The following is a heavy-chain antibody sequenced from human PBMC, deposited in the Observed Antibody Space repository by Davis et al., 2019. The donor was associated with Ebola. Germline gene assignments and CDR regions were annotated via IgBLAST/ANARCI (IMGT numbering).Heavy chain of an antibody. CDR3: TRALGS. D-gene: IGHD7-27*01. J-gene: IGHJ5*02. V-gene: IGHV1-69*13. CDR1: ERTFSSYP. Sequence: AASVKVSCKASERTFSSYPINWVRQAPGQGLEWMGGIMPMYGTTKYAQSFQGRVTITADESTTTAYMELSSLTSEDTAMYYCTRALGSWGQGTLVTVPP. CDR2: IMPMYGTT.